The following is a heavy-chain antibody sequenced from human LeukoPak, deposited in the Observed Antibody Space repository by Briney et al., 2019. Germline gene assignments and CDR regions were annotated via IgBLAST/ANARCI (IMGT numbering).Heavy chain of an antibody. CDR1: GFTFSSYC. V-gene: IGHV3-48*02. CDR3: ARDPLERQQLAHPPDY. CDR2: ISSSSSTM. Sequence: GGSLRLSCAASGFTFSSYCMNWVRQAPGKGLEWVSYISSSSSTMFYADSVKGRFTISRDNANNSLYLHMNSLRDEDTAVYYCARDPLERQQLAHPPDYWGQGTLVTVPS. D-gene: IGHD6-13*01. J-gene: IGHJ4*02.